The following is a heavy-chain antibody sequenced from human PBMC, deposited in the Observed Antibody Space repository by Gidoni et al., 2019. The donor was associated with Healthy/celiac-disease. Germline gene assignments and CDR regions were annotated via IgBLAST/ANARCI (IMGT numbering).Heavy chain of an antibody. Sequence: QVQLQASGPGLVKPSQTLSLPCTVSGGSLSSGGYYWSWIRQHPGKGLEWIGYIYYSGSTYYNPSLKSRVTISVDTSKNQFSLKLSSVTAADTAVYYCARDSEDRLANYGMDVWGQGTTVTVSS. CDR3: ARDSEDRLANYGMDV. CDR1: GGSLSSGGYY. V-gene: IGHV4-31*03. J-gene: IGHJ6*02. CDR2: IYYSGST. D-gene: IGHD3-9*01.